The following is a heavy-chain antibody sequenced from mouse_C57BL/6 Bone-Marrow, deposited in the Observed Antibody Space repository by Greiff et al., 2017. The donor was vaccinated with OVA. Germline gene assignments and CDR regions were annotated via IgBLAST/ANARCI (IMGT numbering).Heavy chain of an antibody. V-gene: IGHV1-81*01. D-gene: IGHD3-2*02. J-gene: IGHJ2*01. CDR1: GYTFTSYG. CDR3: ARRSSGYRYFDD. Sequence: VQLQQSGAELARPGASVKLSCKASGYTFTSYGISWVKQRTGQGLEWIGEIYPRSGNTYYNEKFKGKATLTADKSSSTAYMELRSLTSEDSAVYFCARRSSGYRYFDDWGQGTTLTVSS. CDR2: IYPRSGNT.